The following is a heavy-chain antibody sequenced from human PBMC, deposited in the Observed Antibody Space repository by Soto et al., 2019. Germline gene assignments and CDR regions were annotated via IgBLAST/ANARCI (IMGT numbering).Heavy chain of an antibody. D-gene: IGHD3-16*01. CDR1: GGSISSYY. V-gene: IGHV4-59*01. Sequence: QVQLQESGPGLVKPSETLSLTCTVSGGSISSYYWSWIRQPPGKGLEWIGYIYYSGSTNYNPSLRRPVTSSVDTPKNQFALTLSAVTAADTAVYYCARDRGGDYFDYWGQGTLVTVSS. CDR3: ARDRGGDYFDY. J-gene: IGHJ4*02. CDR2: IYYSGST.